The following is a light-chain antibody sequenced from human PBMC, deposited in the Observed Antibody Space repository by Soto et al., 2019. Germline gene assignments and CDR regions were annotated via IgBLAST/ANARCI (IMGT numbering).Light chain of an antibody. CDR3: CSYAGSSTVV. CDR1: SSDVGSYSL. Sequence: QSALTQPASVSGSPGQSITISCTGTSSDVGSYSLVSWYQQHPGKAPKLMIYEVSKRPSGVSNRFSGSKSGNTASLTISGLQAEDEADYYCCSYAGSSTVVFGRGTKVTVL. CDR2: EVS. V-gene: IGLV2-23*02. J-gene: IGLJ2*01.